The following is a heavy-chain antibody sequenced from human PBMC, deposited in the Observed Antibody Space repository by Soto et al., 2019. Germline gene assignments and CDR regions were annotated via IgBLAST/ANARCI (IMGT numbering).Heavy chain of an antibody. CDR3: ARGPDDSDVPRWDY. CDR1: GYNFNQYY. D-gene: IGHD4-17*01. J-gene: IGHJ4*02. V-gene: IGHV1-46*02. Sequence: QVQLMQSGAEVRKPRASVRLSCETSGYNFNQYYIHWVRQAPGQGLEWMGIINLRGGTTEYAHKFRGRVTVTGDTATRTAYMELRSLRSDDTAIYFCARGPDDSDVPRWDYWGQGTLVTVSS. CDR2: INLRGGTT.